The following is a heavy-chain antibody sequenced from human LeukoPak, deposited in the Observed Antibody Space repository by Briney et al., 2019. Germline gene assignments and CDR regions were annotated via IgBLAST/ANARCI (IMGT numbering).Heavy chain of an antibody. Sequence: SETLSLTCTVSGGSISSYYWSWIRQPPGKGLEWIGYIYYSGSTNYNPSLKSRVSISVDRSKNQFSLKLSSVTAADTAVYYCARSVDYYGSGSYLFHWFDPWGQGTLVTVSS. CDR1: GGSISSYY. D-gene: IGHD3-10*01. V-gene: IGHV4-59*01. CDR2: IYYSGST. J-gene: IGHJ5*02. CDR3: ARSVDYYGSGSYLFHWFDP.